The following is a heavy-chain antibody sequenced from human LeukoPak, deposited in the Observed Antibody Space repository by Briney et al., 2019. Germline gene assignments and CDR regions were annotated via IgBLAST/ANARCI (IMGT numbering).Heavy chain of an antibody. Sequence: GGSLRLSCAASGITFSGYGMSWVRQAPGKGLEWVSSISSTGGTTYYADSVKGRFTISRDNSKNTLYLQMNSLRAEDTAIYYCAKDYAVGSIDYWGQGTLVTVSS. CDR3: AKDYAVGSIDY. CDR1: GITFSGYG. D-gene: IGHD3-16*01. J-gene: IGHJ4*02. CDR2: ISSTGGTT. V-gene: IGHV3-23*01.